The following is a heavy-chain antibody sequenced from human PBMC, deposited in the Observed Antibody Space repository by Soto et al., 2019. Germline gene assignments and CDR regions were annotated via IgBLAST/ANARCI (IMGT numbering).Heavy chain of an antibody. CDR2: MNPGSGDT. CDR3: ARMETFGSLNWLDT. Sequence: ASVKVSCKASGYSFTNNDVSWVRQATGQGLGWMGWMNPGSGDTGYAQKFQGRVTMTRDISIATAYMELSSLRSDDTAIYYCARMETFGSLNWLDTRGQGNMVTV. V-gene: IGHV1-8*01. J-gene: IGHJ5*02. CDR1: GYSFTNND. D-gene: IGHD3-16*01.